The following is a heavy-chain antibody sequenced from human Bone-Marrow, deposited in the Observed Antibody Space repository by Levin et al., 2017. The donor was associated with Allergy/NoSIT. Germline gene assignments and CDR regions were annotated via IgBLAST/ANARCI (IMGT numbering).Heavy chain of an antibody. CDR2: ISASGNT. V-gene: IGHV4-61*02. CDR1: GGSISSGSYF. D-gene: IGHD2-15*01. J-gene: IGHJ5*01. Sequence: SETLSLTCTVSGGSISSGSYFWSWIRQPAGKGLEWIGRISASGNTDYNPSLKSRVIISVDTSRNHFSLRMRSVTAADTAVYYCAREPNCSGGSCYLNWFDSWGQGALVTVSS. CDR3: AREPNCSGGSCYLNWFDS.